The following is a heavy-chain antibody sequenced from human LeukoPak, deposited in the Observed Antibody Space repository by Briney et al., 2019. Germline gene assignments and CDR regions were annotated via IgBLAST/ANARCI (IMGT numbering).Heavy chain of an antibody. CDR1: GGSFSGYY. CDR2: INHSGST. CDR3: ARGGAIFGVVTLDDAFDI. D-gene: IGHD3-3*01. Sequence: PSETLSLTCAVYGGSFSGYYWSWIRQPPGKGLEWIGEINHSGSTNYNPSLKSRVTISVDTSKNQFSLKLSSVTAADTAVYYCARGGAIFGVVTLDDAFDIWGQGTMVTVSS. V-gene: IGHV4-34*01. J-gene: IGHJ3*02.